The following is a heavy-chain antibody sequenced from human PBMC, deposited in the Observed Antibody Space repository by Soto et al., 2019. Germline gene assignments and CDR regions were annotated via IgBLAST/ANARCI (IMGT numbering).Heavy chain of an antibody. CDR3: AKEEAATPYFDY. V-gene: IGHV3-23*01. Sequence: GGSLRLSCTASGFTFSSYAMSWVRQAPGKGLEWVSAISGRGGSTYYADSVKGRFAISRDNSKNTLYLQMNSLRAEDTAVYYCAKEEAATPYFDYWGQGTLVTVSS. CDR2: ISGRGGST. CDR1: GFTFSSYA. J-gene: IGHJ4*02. D-gene: IGHD2-15*01.